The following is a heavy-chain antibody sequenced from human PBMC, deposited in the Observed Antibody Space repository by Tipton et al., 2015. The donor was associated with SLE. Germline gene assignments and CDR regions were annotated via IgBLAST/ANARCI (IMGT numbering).Heavy chain of an antibody. CDR3: ATEVPAAIGMISYGMDV. Sequence: TLSLTCTVSGGSISSYYWSWIRQPAGKGLEWIGRIYTSGSTNYNPSLKSRGTMSVDTPKNQFSLKLSSVTAADTAVYYCATEVPAAIGMISYGMDVWGQGTTVTASS. CDR1: GGSISSYY. D-gene: IGHD2-2*01. CDR2: IYTSGST. J-gene: IGHJ6*02. V-gene: IGHV4-4*07.